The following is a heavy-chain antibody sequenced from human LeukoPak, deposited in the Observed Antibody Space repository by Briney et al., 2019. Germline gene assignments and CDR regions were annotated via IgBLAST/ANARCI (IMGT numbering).Heavy chain of an antibody. CDR3: TRDRGAYNLYDY. J-gene: IGHJ4*02. V-gene: IGHV3-49*03. CDR2: IRSKAYGETA. Sequence: GGSLRLSCTASGFTFGDYAMSWIRQAPGKGLEWVGFIRSKAYGETADYAASVKGRFTISGDDSKAIAYLQMNSLKTEDTAVYHCTRDRGAYNLYDYWGQGTLVTVSS. D-gene: IGHD1-1*01. CDR1: GFTFGDYA.